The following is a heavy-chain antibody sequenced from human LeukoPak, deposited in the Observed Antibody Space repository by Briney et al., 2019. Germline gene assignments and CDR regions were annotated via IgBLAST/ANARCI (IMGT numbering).Heavy chain of an antibody. CDR2: IYYSGST. Sequence: SETLSLTCTVSGGSISSSSYYWGWIRQPPGKGLEWIGSIYYSGSTYYNPSLKSRVTISVDTSKNQFSLKLSSVTAADTAVYYCAGVVDTMVRGVPSGYFDYWGQGTLVTVSS. CDR3: AGVVDTMVRGVPSGYFDY. CDR1: GGSISSSSYY. V-gene: IGHV4-39*07. D-gene: IGHD3-10*01. J-gene: IGHJ4*02.